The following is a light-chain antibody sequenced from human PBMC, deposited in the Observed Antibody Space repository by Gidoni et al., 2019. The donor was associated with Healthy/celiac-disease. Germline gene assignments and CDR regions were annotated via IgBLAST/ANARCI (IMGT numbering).Light chain of an antibody. J-gene: IGKJ4*01. V-gene: IGKV3-11*01. Sequence: EIVLTHSPATLSLSPGERPTLSCRASQSVSSYLAWYQQKPGQAHRLLIYDASNRATGIPARFSGSGSGTDFTLTISSLEHEDFAVYYCQQRSNWPPITFXGXTKVEIK. CDR3: QQRSNWPPIT. CDR2: DAS. CDR1: QSVSSY.